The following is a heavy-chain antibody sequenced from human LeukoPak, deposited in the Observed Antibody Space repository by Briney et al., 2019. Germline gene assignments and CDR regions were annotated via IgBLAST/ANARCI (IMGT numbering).Heavy chain of an antibody. D-gene: IGHD2-15*01. CDR2: INPNSGGT. Sequence: ASVKVSCKASGYTFTGYYMHWVRQAPGQGLEWMGWINPNSGGTNYAQKFQGRVTMTRDTSISTAYMELSRLRSDDTAVYYCAREPYGSGGNYFDYWGQGTLVTVSS. V-gene: IGHV1-2*02. J-gene: IGHJ4*02. CDR1: GYTFTGYY. CDR3: AREPYGSGGNYFDY.